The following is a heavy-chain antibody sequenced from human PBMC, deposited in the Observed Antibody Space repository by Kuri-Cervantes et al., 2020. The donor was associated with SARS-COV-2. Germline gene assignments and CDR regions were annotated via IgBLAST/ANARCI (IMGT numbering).Heavy chain of an antibody. CDR1: GGSISSYY. J-gene: IGHJ6*02. CDR3: ARGGGLEYYDFCRYYSYGMDV. CDR2: IYYSGTT. Sequence: SETLTLTCTVSGGSISSYYWSWIRQPLGKGLEWIGYIYYSGTTNYNPSLKIRVNISVDTSKNQFSLMLSYVTAADTAVYYCARGGGLEYYDFCRYYSYGMDVWGQGTTVTVSS. V-gene: IGHV4-59*01. D-gene: IGHD3-3*01.